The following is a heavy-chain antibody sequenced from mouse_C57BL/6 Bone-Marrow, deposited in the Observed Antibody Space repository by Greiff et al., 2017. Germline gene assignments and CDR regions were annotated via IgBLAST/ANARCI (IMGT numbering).Heavy chain of an antibody. CDR1: GSTFTTYP. CDR2: FHPYNDDT. V-gene: IGHV1-47*01. J-gene: IGHJ3*01. D-gene: IGHD2-4*01. Sequence: QVQLQQSGAELVKPGASVKMSCKASGSTFTTYPIEWLKQNHGKSLEWIGNFHPYNDDTKYNEKFKGKATLTVEKSSSKGYVERSRLAADDSAVYYCARRYDDYDEAWFAYWGQGNLVNVSA. CDR3: ARRYDDYDEAWFAY.